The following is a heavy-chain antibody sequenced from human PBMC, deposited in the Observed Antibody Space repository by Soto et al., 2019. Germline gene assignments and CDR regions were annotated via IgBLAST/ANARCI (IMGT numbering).Heavy chain of an antibody. J-gene: IGHJ4*02. V-gene: IGHV1-69*02. D-gene: IGHD5-12*01. Sequence: QVQLVQSGAEVKKPGSSVKVSCKASGGTFSSNTINWVRQAPGQGLEWMGRIIPVLDITNYSQNFQGRVTITADKATRTAYMELSSLRSEDTGVYYCATGVTEGEGYNYWSDFDYWGQGTLVTVSS. CDR1: GGTFSSNT. CDR3: ATGVTEGEGYNYWSDFDY. CDR2: IIPVLDIT.